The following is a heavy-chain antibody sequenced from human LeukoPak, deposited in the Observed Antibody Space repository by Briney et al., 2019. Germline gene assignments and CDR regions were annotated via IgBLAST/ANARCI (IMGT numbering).Heavy chain of an antibody. V-gene: IGHV1-8*01. CDR3: ARGAYGDK. CDR2: MNPNSGNT. CDR1: GYTFTSYD. J-gene: IGHJ4*02. D-gene: IGHD4-17*01. Sequence: GASVKVSCKASGYTFTSYDINWVRQATGQGLEWMGWMNPNSGNTNYAQKVQGRLTLTTDRSTNTAYMELRSLRSDDTAVYYCARGAYGDKWGQGTMVTVSS.